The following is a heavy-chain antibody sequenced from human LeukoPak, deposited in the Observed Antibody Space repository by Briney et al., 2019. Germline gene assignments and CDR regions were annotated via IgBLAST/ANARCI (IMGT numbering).Heavy chain of an antibody. CDR3: ASYIVGPTLDY. D-gene: IGHD1-26*01. CDR2: ISGSGGST. J-gene: IGHJ4*02. Sequence: PGGSLRLSCAASGFTFSSYAMRWVRQAPGKGLEWVSAISGSGGSTYYADSVKGRFTISRDNAKRSLYLQMNSLRAGDTAVYFCASYIVGPTLDYWGQGTLVTVSS. V-gene: IGHV3-23*01. CDR1: GFTFSSYA.